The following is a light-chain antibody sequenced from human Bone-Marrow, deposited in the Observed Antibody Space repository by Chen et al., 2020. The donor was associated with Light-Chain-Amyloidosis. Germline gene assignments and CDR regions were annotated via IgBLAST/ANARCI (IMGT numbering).Light chain of an antibody. CDR1: RTLLSISNNKNH. CDR2: WAS. J-gene: IGKJ5*01. CDR3: QQYYSTPT. V-gene: IGKV4-1*01. Sequence: IEMTQSPDSLGVSLVEIATIHCKSNRTLLSISNNKNHLAWYRQRPGQPPELLISWASSRTSGVPDRFSGSGSGTDFTVTITDMQPEDVAVYHCQQYYSTPTFGQGTRLDIK.